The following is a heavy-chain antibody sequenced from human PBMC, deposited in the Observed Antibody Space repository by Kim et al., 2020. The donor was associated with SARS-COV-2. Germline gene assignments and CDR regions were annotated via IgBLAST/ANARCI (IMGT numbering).Heavy chain of an antibody. CDR1: GGSFSGYY. CDR2: INHSGST. J-gene: IGHJ6*02. V-gene: IGHV4-34*01. Sequence: SETLSLTCAVYGGSFSGYYWSWIRQPPGKGLEWIGEINHSGSTNYNPSLKSRVTISVDTSKNQFSLKLSSVTAADTAVYYCARDGSGCSGGSCYSYGMDVWGQGTTVTVSS. D-gene: IGHD2-15*01. CDR3: ARDGSGCSGGSCYSYGMDV.